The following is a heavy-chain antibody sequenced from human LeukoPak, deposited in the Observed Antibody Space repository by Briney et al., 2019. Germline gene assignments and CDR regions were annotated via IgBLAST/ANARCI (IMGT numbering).Heavy chain of an antibody. CDR2: IYYSGST. CDR3: ASLISGALGVWFDP. V-gene: IGHV4-59*08. Sequence: SETLSLTCTVSGGSISSYYWSWIRQPPGKGLEWIGYIYYSGSTNCNPSLKSRVTISVDTSKNQFSLKLSSVTAADTAVYYCASLISGALGVWFDPWGQGTLVTVSS. D-gene: IGHD3-3*01. CDR1: GGSISSYY. J-gene: IGHJ5*02.